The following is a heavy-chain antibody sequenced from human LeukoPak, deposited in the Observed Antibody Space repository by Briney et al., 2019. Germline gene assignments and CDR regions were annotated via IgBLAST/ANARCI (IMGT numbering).Heavy chain of an antibody. J-gene: IGHJ5*02. Sequence: ASVKVSCKASGYTFTSYDINWVRQATGQGLEWMGWMNPNSGNTGYAQKFQGRVTMTRNTSISTAYMELSSLRSEDTAVYYCARAGYDLWSGYYYHWGQGTLVTVSS. CDR2: MNPNSGNT. V-gene: IGHV1-8*01. D-gene: IGHD3-3*01. CDR1: GYTFTSYD. CDR3: ARAGYDLWSGYYYH.